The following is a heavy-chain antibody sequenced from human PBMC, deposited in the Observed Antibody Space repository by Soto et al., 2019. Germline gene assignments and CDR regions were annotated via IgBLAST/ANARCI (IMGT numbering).Heavy chain of an antibody. J-gene: IGHJ4*02. CDR3: AKEETYYYDSSGYYYARPRGYFDY. CDR2: ISGSGGST. Sequence: EVQLLESGGGLVQPGGSLRLSCAASGFTFSSYAMSWVRQAPGKGLEWVSAISGSGGSTYYADSVKGRFTISRDNSKTSLYLQMNSLRAEDTAVYYCAKEETYYYDSSGYYYARPRGYFDYWGQGTLVTVSS. D-gene: IGHD3-22*01. CDR1: GFTFSSYA. V-gene: IGHV3-23*01.